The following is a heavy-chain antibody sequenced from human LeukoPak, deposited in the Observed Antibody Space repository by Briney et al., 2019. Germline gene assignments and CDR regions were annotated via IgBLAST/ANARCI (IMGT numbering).Heavy chain of an antibody. V-gene: IGHV3-23*01. Sequence: PGWSLRLSCAASGFTFISYAMSWVRQAPGKGLEWVAGIYGIGGSTYYADSVRGRFTISLDNSKNTLYLQMNSLRAEDTAVYYCAKEQAPSLIVERGDYYYGMDVWGKGTTVTVSS. J-gene: IGHJ6*04. D-gene: IGHD2-15*01. CDR3: AKEQAPSLIVERGDYYYGMDV. CDR1: GFTFISYA. CDR2: IYGIGGST.